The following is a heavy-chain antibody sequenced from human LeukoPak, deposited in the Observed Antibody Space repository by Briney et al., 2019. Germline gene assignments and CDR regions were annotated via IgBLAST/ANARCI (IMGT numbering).Heavy chain of an antibody. CDR3: AKKTYYYDTSNLGWFDP. CDR2: ISGSGGST. Sequence: PGGSLRLSCAASGFTFSSYAMSWVRQAPGKGLEWVSAISGSGGSTYYADSVKGRFTISRDNAKNSLYLQMNSLRAEDTALYYCAKKTYYYDTSNLGWFDPWGQGTLVTVSS. D-gene: IGHD3-22*01. CDR1: GFTFSSYA. V-gene: IGHV3-23*01. J-gene: IGHJ5*02.